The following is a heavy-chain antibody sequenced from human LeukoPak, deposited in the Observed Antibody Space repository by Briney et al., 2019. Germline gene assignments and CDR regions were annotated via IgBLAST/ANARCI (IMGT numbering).Heavy chain of an antibody. V-gene: IGHV3-43*02. CDR2: ISGDGGGT. Sequence: GGSLRLSCAASGFRFDDYPMHWVRQAPGRGLEWVSLISGDGGGTYYHDSVKGRFTTSRENSKNSLFLQMHNLRTEDTALYFCARDRPFTYYDSTGVLDYWGQGTLVTVSS. J-gene: IGHJ4*02. CDR1: GFRFDDYP. D-gene: IGHD3-22*01. CDR3: ARDRPFTYYDSTGVLDY.